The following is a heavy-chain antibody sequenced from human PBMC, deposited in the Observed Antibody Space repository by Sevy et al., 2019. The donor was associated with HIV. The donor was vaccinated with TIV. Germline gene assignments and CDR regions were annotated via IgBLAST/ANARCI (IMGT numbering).Heavy chain of an antibody. Sequence: GGSLRLSCAASGFTFSKYSMSWVRQPPGKGLEWVSTLSFGCGEINYADFVKGRFTISRDNSKSSVYLQMNNLRPEDTAVYYCAREGCTKPHHYWVQGTLVTVSS. CDR2: LSFGCGEI. D-gene: IGHD2-8*01. CDR3: AREGCTKPHHY. J-gene: IGHJ4*02. CDR1: GFTFSKYS. V-gene: IGHV3-23*01.